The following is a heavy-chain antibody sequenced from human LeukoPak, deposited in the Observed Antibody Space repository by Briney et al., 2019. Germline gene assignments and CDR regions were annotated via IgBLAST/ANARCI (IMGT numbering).Heavy chain of an antibody. CDR1: GFTFSNFA. V-gene: IGHV3-23*01. D-gene: IGHD4-17*01. CDR2: ISDSGGNT. J-gene: IGHJ4*02. Sequence: GGSLRLSCAASGFTFSNFAMSWVRQAPGKGLEWVSTISDSGGNTYYADSVKGRFTISRDNSKSTLYLQMSSLRAEDTAVYYCANAVITVTTSLTYYFDQWGQGTLVAVSS. CDR3: ANAVITVTTSLTYYFDQ.